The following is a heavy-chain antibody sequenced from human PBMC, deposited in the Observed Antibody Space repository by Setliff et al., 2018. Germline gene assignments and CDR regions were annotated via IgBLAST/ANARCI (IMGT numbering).Heavy chain of an antibody. J-gene: IGHJ1*01. CDR3: ARDRDDGNSFAEYFQH. V-gene: IGHV3-20*04. CDR1: GFTCDDFG. Sequence: PGGSLRLSCAASGFTCDDFGMSWVRQAPGKGLECVSGINRNGGRIYYADSVKGRFTISRDNARNSLYLQMNSLRVEDTAVYYCARDRDDGNSFAEYFQHWGQGTLVTVSS. D-gene: IGHD6-6*01. CDR2: INRNGGRI.